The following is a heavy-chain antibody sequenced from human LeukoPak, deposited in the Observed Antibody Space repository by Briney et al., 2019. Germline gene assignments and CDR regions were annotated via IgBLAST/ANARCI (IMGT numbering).Heavy chain of an antibody. CDR1: GYTFATYD. J-gene: IGHJ6*03. Sequence: ASVKVSCKASGYTFATYDMNWVRQATGQGLEWMGWMNPNSGNTGYAQKSQGRVTITRNTSINTTYMELSSLSSEDTAVYYCARGTRLPNYYMDVWGKGTTVTVSS. D-gene: IGHD4-11*01. CDR2: MNPNSGNT. CDR3: ARGTRLPNYYMDV. V-gene: IGHV1-8*03.